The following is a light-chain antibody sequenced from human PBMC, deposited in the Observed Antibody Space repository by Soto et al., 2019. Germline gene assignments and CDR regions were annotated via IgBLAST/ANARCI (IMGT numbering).Light chain of an antibody. CDR2: DVF. V-gene: IGKV3-15*01. J-gene: IGKJ1*01. CDR3: QHFNKWPPA. CDR1: QTIGSN. Sequence: EIVMTQSPATLSVSPGQRATLSCRASQTIGSNLAWYQQKPGQAPRLLIYDVFTRATGIPARFSGSGSGTEFTLTISSLQSEEFAVYYCQHFNKWPPAFGQGTKVDIK.